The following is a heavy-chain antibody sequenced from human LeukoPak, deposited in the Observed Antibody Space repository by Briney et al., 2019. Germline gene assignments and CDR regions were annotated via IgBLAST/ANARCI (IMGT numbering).Heavy chain of an antibody. D-gene: IGHD5-18*01. V-gene: IGHV3-23*01. CDR2: INGNGAST. Sequence: PGGSLRLSCAASGFTFSSYWMAWVRQAPGKGLEWVSGINGNGASTYYSDSVKGRFTISRDNSKNTLYLQMSTLRAEDTAVYYCAKDQGYSYYYLDYWGQGTLVTVSS. J-gene: IGHJ4*02. CDR1: GFTFSSYW. CDR3: AKDQGYSYYYLDY.